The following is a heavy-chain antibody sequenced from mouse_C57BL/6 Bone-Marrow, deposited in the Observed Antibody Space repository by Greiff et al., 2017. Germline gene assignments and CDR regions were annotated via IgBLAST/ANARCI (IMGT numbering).Heavy chain of an antibody. CDR3: TRPYYRNYRSFDG. D-gene: IGHD2-12*01. Sequence: QVQLQQPGAELVKPGASVKMSCKASGYTFTSYWITWVKQRPGQGLEWIGDIYPGSGGTNYNEKFKSKATLTVDTSSSTAYMLPISLTSEDSAVYYCTRPYYRNYRSFDGWGTGTTVTVSS. J-gene: IGHJ1*03. CDR1: GYTFTSYW. V-gene: IGHV1-55*01. CDR2: IYPGSGGT.